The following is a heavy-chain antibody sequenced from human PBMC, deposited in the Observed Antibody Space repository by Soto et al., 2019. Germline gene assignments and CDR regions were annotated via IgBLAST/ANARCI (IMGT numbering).Heavy chain of an antibody. CDR1: GGSFSGYY. Sequence: SETLSLTCAVYGGSFSGYYWSWIRQPPGKGLEWIGEINHSGSTNYNPSLKSRVTISVDTSKNQFSLKLSSVTAADTAVYYCARGYCSGGSCYSWGRGYFDYWGQGTLVTVSS. CDR3: ARGYCSGGSCYSWGRGYFDY. CDR2: INHSGST. J-gene: IGHJ4*02. D-gene: IGHD2-15*01. V-gene: IGHV4-34*01.